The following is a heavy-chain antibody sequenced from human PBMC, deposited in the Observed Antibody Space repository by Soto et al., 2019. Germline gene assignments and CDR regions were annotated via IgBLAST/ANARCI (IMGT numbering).Heavy chain of an antibody. CDR3: ARATYRFGRCFLLDL. V-gene: IGHV3-74*01. D-gene: IGHD3-16*01. CDR1: GFIFSGYW. J-gene: IGHJ5*02. Sequence: EVQLLESGGGLVPPGGSLRLSCAASGFIFSGYWMHWVRQAPGKGLVWVSRIKGDGRGISYADSVKGRFSISRANVTKTLYLHWDCPRGGDAAVYYWARATYRFGRCFLLDLWGRGTPVTVPS. CDR2: IKGDGRGI.